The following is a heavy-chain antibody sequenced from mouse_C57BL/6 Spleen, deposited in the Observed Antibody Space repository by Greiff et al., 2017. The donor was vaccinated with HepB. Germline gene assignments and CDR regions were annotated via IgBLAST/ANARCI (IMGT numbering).Heavy chain of an antibody. CDR3: AREGFSGYFDV. V-gene: IGHV1-61*01. J-gene: IGHJ1*03. CDR1: GYTFTSYW. CDR2: IYPSDSET. Sequence: QVQLQQPGAELVRPGSSVKLSCKASGYTFTSYWMDWVKQRPGQGLEWIGNIYPSDSETHYNQKFKDKATLTVDKSSSTAYMQLSSLTSEDSAVYYCAREGFSGYFDVWGTGTTVTVSS.